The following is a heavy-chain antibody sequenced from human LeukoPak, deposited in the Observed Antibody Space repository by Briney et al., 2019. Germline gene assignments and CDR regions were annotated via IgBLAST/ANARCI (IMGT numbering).Heavy chain of an antibody. Sequence: SETLSLTCAVYGGSFSGYYWSWIRQPPGKGLEWIGEINHSGSTNYNPSLKSRVTISVDTSKNQFSLKLSSVTAADTAVYYCARRSGPPRRANAFDIWGQGTMVTVSS. CDR2: INHSGST. D-gene: IGHD3-10*01. V-gene: IGHV4-34*01. J-gene: IGHJ3*02. CDR1: GGSFSGYY. CDR3: ARRSGPPRRANAFDI.